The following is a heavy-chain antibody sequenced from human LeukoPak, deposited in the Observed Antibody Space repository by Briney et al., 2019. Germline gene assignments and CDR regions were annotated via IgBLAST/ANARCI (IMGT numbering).Heavy chain of an antibody. J-gene: IGHJ4*02. CDR1: GGTFSSYA. Sequence: GSSVKVSCKASGGTFSSYAISWVRPAPGQGLEWMGRIIPILGIANYAQKFQGRVTITADKSTSTAYMELSSLRSEDTAVYYCAELYCSGGSCLDYWGQGTLVTVSS. CDR3: AELYCSGGSCLDY. CDR2: IIPILGIA. D-gene: IGHD2-15*01. V-gene: IGHV1-69*04.